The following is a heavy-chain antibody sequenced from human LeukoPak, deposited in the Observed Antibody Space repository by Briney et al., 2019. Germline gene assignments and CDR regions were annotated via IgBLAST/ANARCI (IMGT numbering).Heavy chain of an antibody. CDR2: INHSGST. CDR1: GGSFSGYC. V-gene: IGHV4-34*01. J-gene: IGHJ4*02. Sequence: SETLSLTCAVYGGSFSGYCWSWIRQPPGKGLEWIGEINHSGSTNYNPSLKSRVTISVDTSKNQFSLKLSSVTAADTAVYYCARIDFGVVAHFDYWGQGTLVTVSS. D-gene: IGHD2-2*01. CDR3: ARIDFGVVAHFDY.